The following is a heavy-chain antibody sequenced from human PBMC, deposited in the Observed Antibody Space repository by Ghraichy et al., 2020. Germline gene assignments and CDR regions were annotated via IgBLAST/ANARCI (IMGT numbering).Heavy chain of an antibody. D-gene: IGHD3-16*02. CDR1: GFSLSTSGMS. CDR2: IYWNDNK. Sequence: SGPTLVKPTQTLTLTCTFSGFSLSTSGMSVGWIRQPPGKALEWLALIYWNDNKRYSPSLNSRLTITKGTSKNQVVLTVTNMDPVDTATYYCAHSPLTYYDYVWGSYRPQPFDYWGQGTLVTVSS. V-gene: IGHV2-5*01. J-gene: IGHJ4*02. CDR3: AHSPLTYYDYVWGSYRPQPFDY.